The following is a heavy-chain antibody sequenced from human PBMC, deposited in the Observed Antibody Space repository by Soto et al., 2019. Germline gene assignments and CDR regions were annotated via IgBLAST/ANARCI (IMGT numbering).Heavy chain of an antibody. Sequence: QVQLVQSGAEVKKPGSSVKVSCKASGGTFSSYAISWVRQAPGQGLEWMGGIIPFFGTTNYAQKFQDRVTITADESTSTAYMVLTSLRSENTAVYYCARHHSCTWYSPFAYWGHGTLVIVSS. CDR2: IIPFFGTT. CDR1: GGTFSSYA. CDR3: ARHHSCTWYSPFAY. D-gene: IGHD6-13*01. V-gene: IGHV1-69*01. J-gene: IGHJ4*01.